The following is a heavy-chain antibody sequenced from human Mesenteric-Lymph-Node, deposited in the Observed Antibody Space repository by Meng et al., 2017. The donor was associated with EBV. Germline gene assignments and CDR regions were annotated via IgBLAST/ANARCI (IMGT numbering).Heavy chain of an antibody. Sequence: QVHRRGPGPGLVKPSGTLSLTCAVPSGSISNSNWWSWVRQPPGKGLQWIGEIFHSGGTNYNPSLKSRVTISVDTSKNQFSVNLSSVTAADTAVYYCARQVAATFSGLAFDSWGQRTLVTVSS. CDR3: ARQVAATFSGLAFDS. D-gene: IGHD2-15*01. CDR1: SGSISNSNW. CDR2: IFHSGGT. V-gene: IGHV4-4*02. J-gene: IGHJ4*02.